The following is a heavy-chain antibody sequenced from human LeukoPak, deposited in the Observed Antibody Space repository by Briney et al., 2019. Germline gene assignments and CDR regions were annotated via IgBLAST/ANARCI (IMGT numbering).Heavy chain of an antibody. D-gene: IGHD2-2*01. CDR3: ARLYQPGPFDY. CDR1: GYTFTGYY. J-gene: IGHJ4*02. V-gene: IGHV1-18*04. CDR2: ISAYNGNT. Sequence: ASVKVSCKASGYTFTGYYMHWVRQAPGQGLEWMGWISAYNGNTNYAQKLQGRVTMTTDTSTSTAYMELRSLRSDDTAVYYCARLYQPGPFDYWGQGTLVTVSS.